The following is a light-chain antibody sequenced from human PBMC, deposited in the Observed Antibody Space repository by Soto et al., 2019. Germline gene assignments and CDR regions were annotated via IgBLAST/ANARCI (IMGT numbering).Light chain of an antibody. CDR3: QQYNSYSLT. CDR1: QSISSW. J-gene: IGKJ4*01. Sequence: DIQMTQSPSTLSASVGDRVTITCRASQSISSWLAWYQQKPGKAPKLLIYDASSLESGVPSRFSGSGSGTEFTLTICSLQPDDFSTYYCQQYNSYSLTFGVGTKV. V-gene: IGKV1-5*01. CDR2: DAS.